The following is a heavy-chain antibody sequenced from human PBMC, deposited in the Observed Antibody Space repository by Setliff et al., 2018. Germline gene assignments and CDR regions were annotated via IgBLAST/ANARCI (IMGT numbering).Heavy chain of an antibody. Sequence: LRLSCAASGFSFSSYAIHWVRQAPGKGLEWLTVISSDAMIKLYADSVKGRFTISRDNSKNTFDLQMNSLRAEDTAVYYCRVWIGDLSRDFWGRGTLVTVSS. CDR1: GFSFSSYA. D-gene: IGHD3-10*01. CDR3: RVWIGDLSRDF. J-gene: IGHJ4*02. CDR2: ISSDAMIK. V-gene: IGHV3-30*14.